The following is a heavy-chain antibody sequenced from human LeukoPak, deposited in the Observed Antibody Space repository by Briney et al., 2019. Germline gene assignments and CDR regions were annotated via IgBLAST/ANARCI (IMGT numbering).Heavy chain of an antibody. Sequence: PGGSLRLSCAASGFTSRGITMNGAPQAPGKGLGWASSISSSSSYIYYADSVKGRFTISRDNAKNSLYLQMNSLRAEDTAVYYCARDWGSSGWRYYYYGMDVWGKGTTVTVSS. V-gene: IGHV3-21*01. J-gene: IGHJ6*04. CDR1: GFTSRGIT. CDR3: ARDWGSSGWRYYYYGMDV. D-gene: IGHD6-19*01. CDR2: ISSSSSYI.